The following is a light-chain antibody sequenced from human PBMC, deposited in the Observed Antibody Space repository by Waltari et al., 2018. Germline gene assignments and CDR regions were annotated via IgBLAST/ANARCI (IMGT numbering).Light chain of an antibody. CDR1: RPRRSN. J-gene: IGLJ2*01. Sequence: SELTQDPAVSVSLGQTVRITRQGDRPRRSNASWYQQKPGQASVLVIYGKNNRPSGIPDRFSGSTSGNTASLTISGAHAEDEADYYCNSRDTSGNHVVFGGGTKLTVL. CDR2: GKN. V-gene: IGLV3-19*01. CDR3: NSRDTSGNHVV.